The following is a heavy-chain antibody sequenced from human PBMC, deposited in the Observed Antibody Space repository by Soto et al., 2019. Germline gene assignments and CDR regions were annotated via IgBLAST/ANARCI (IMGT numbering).Heavy chain of an antibody. CDR2: IIPIFGTP. D-gene: IGHD3-10*01. CDR1: GGIFSTYA. J-gene: IGHJ4*02. CDR3: ARDRDDYGSGNYYNRIDF. Sequence: SVKVSCKASGGIFSTYAISWLRQAPGQGLEWMGGIIPIFGTPNYAQRFQGRATITADESTSTAYMELSRLRSEDTAVYYCARDRDDYGSGNYYNRIDFWGQGTLVTVSS. V-gene: IGHV1-69*13.